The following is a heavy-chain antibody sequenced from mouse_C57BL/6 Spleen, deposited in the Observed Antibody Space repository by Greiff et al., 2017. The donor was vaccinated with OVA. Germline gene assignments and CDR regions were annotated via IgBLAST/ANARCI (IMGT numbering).Heavy chain of an antibody. Sequence: QVQLQQPGAELVRPGSSVKLSCKASGYTFTSYWMDWVKQRPGQGLEWIGNIYPSDSETHYNQKFKDKATLTVDKSSSTAYMQLSSLTSEDSAVYYCAIITTVVDYYAMDYWGQGTSVTVSS. V-gene: IGHV1-61*01. CDR3: AIITTVVDYYAMDY. J-gene: IGHJ4*01. CDR2: IYPSDSET. D-gene: IGHD1-1*01. CDR1: GYTFTSYW.